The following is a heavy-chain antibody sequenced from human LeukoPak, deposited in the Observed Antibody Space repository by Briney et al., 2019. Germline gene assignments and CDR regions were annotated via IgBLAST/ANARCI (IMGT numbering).Heavy chain of an antibody. V-gene: IGHV3-21*01. CDR1: GFTFSTYT. Sequence: PGGSLRLSCAASGFTFSTYTMNWVRQAPGKGLEWVSSISSSGSYMYYADSLKGRFTISRDNAKNSLSLQMNSLRAEDTAVYYCAELGITMIGGVWGKGTTVTISS. D-gene: IGHD3-10*02. CDR2: ISSSGSYM. CDR3: AELGITMIGGV. J-gene: IGHJ6*04.